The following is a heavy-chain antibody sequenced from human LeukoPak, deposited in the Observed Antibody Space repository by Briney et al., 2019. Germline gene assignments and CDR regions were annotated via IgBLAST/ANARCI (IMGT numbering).Heavy chain of an antibody. CDR1: GFTFSSYA. J-gene: IGHJ4*02. CDR3: TTDPTYYDFWSGYYYQDY. CDR2: IKSKTDGGTT. V-gene: IGHV3-15*01. Sequence: GGSLRLSCAASGFTFSSYAMSWVRQAPGKGLEWVGRIKSKTDGGTTDYAAPVKGRFTISRDDSKNTLYLQMNSLKTEDTAAYYCTTDPTYYDFWSGYYYQDYWGQGTLVTVSS. D-gene: IGHD3-3*01.